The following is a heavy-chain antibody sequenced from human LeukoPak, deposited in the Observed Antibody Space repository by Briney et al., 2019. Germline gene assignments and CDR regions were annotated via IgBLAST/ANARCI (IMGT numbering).Heavy chain of an antibody. CDR1: GFTFSSYG. CDR2: ISYDGSNK. CDR3: AKGGTMVRGVIDPTYGMDV. Sequence: PGGSLRLSCAASGFTFSSYGMHWVRQAPGKGLEWVAVISYDGSNKYYADSVKGRFTISRDNSKNTLYLQMNRLRAEDTAVYYCAKGGTMVRGVIDPTYGMDVWGQGTTVTVSS. D-gene: IGHD3-10*01. J-gene: IGHJ6*02. V-gene: IGHV3-30*18.